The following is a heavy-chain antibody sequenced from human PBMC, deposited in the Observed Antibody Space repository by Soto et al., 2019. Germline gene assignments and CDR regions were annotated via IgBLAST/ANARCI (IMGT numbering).Heavy chain of an antibody. V-gene: IGHV4-39*01. Sequence: SATLSLISSVPCNSIASFNYYWGWICERPGKGLEWIGSVYYNGITSSNPSLKSRVTIIADTSKSQFSLKLSSVTAADTAVYYCACPLMHSAGSHYYSYGVDVWGQGTTVS. J-gene: IGHJ6*02. CDR1: CNSIASFNYY. CDR3: ACPLMHSAGSHYYSYGVDV. CDR2: VYYNGIT. D-gene: IGHD6-13*01.